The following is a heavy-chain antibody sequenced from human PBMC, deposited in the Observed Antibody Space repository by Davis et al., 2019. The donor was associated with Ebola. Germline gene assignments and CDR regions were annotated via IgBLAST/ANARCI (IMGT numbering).Heavy chain of an antibody. CDR1: GFSFRDFA. CDR2: ISYEGSNK. CDR3: ARVRGSSLWPPPDS. V-gene: IGHV3-30*14. J-gene: IGHJ4*02. Sequence: PGGSLRLSCEASGFSFRDFAMHWFRQAPGKRLQGVAVISYEGSNKTYADSVRGRFTVTRDNSKSTLYFEVNSLTTEDTALYYCARVRGSSLWPPPDSCGQGTLVTVSS. D-gene: IGHD6-13*01.